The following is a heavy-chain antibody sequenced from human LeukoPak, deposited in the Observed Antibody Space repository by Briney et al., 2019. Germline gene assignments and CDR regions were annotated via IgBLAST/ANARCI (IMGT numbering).Heavy chain of an antibody. D-gene: IGHD3-22*01. V-gene: IGHV1-24*01. CDR3: ARDRTFVDSSGSLDY. CDR1: GYTLTELS. CDR2: FDPEDGET. Sequence: ASVKVSCKVSGYTLTELSMHWVRQAPGKGLEWMGGFDPEDGETIYAQKFQGRVTMTRDTSISTAYMELSRLRSDDTAVYYCARDRTFVDSSGSLDYWGQGTLVTVSS. J-gene: IGHJ4*02.